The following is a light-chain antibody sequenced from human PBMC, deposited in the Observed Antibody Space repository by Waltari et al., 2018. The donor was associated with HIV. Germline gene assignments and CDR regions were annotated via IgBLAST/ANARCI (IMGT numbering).Light chain of an antibody. CDR2: EAS. J-gene: IGKJ1*01. CDR3: QQSNSWPRT. V-gene: IGKV3D-15*01. Sequence: EIVMTQSPGTVSASPGERVTLSCRASQNIRNNLVWYQHKPGQSPRLLIYEASTRATGIPARFSGSGSGAEFTLTISSLQSEDFAVYYCQQSNSWPRTFGQGTKVDI. CDR1: QNIRNN.